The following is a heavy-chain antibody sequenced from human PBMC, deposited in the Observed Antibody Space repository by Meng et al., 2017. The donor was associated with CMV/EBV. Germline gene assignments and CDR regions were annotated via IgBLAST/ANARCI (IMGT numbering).Heavy chain of an antibody. CDR2: ISYDGSNK. CDR1: GFTFSSYA. D-gene: IGHD4-11*01. V-gene: IGHV3-30*14. J-gene: IGHJ6*02. CDR3: ARGGTTSYPYGMDV. Sequence: GGSLRLSCAASGFTFSSYAMHWVRQAPGKGLEWVAVISYDGSNKYYADSVKGRFTISRDNSKNTLYLQMNSLRAEDTAVYYCARGGTTSYPYGMDVWGQGTTVTVSS.